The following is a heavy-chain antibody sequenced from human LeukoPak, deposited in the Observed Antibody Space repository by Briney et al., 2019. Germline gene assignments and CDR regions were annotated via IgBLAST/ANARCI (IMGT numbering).Heavy chain of an antibody. CDR3: ARYCSSTSCYAQGAYYYYGMDV. D-gene: IGHD2-2*01. Sequence: ASVKVSCKASGYTFTSYYMHWVRQAPGQGLEWTGIINPSGGSTSYAQKFQGRVTMTRDTSTSTVYMELSSLRSEDTAVYYCARYCSSTSCYAQGAYYYYGMDVWGQGTTVTVSS. CDR1: GYTFTSYY. V-gene: IGHV1-46*01. CDR2: INPSGGST. J-gene: IGHJ6*02.